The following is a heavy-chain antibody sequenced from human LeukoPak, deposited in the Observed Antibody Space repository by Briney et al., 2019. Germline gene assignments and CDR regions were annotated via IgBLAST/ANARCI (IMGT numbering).Heavy chain of an antibody. CDR1: GFIFSHYG. CDR2: IWSDGSNK. D-gene: IGHD4-11*01. Sequence: GGSLRLSCAASGFIFSHYGFHWVRQAPGKGLEWVAVIWSDGSNKFYGDSVKGRFAISRDDSRKTVFLHMNSLRVEDTAIYFCARDAQRGFDYSNSLRYWGQGILVTVSS. CDR3: ARDAQRGFDYSNSLRY. J-gene: IGHJ4*02. V-gene: IGHV3-33*01.